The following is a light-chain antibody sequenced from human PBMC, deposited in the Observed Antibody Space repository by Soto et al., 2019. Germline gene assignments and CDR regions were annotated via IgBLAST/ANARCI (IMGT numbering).Light chain of an antibody. CDR3: ATWDGSLPGEV. J-gene: IGLJ2*01. Sequence: QSVLTQSPSVSAAPGQKVTISCSGSSSNIGNNSVSWYQQLPGTAPKLLIYDNNKRPSGIPDRFSGSKSGTSGTLDITGLQTGNEADYYCATWDGSLPGEVFGGGTKLTVL. CDR1: SSNIGNNS. CDR2: DNN. V-gene: IGLV1-51*01.